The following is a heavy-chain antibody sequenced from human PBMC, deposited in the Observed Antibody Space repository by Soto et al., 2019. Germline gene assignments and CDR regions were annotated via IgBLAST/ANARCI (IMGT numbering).Heavy chain of an antibody. D-gene: IGHD3-3*01. CDR1: GGSFSGYY. Sequence: SETLSLTCAVYGGSFSGYYWSWIRQPPGKGLEWIGEINHSGSTNYNPSLKSRVTISVDTSKNQFSLKLSSVTAADTAVYYCARGVGFWSGSRKNWFDPWGQGTLDTVSS. V-gene: IGHV4-34*01. CDR3: ARGVGFWSGSRKNWFDP. CDR2: INHSGST. J-gene: IGHJ5*02.